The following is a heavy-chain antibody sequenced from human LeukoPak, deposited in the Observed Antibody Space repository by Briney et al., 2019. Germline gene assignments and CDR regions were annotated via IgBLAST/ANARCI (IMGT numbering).Heavy chain of an antibody. D-gene: IGHD4-23*01. CDR1: GYILTSYP. Sequence: ASVKVSCKASGYILTSYPMHWVCQAPGQRLEWMGWINAGNGNTKYSQKFQGRVTITWDTSASTVYMELSSLRSEDTAVYYCVSSVAWFDYWGQGTLVTVSS. V-gene: IGHV1-3*01. CDR2: INAGNGNT. CDR3: VSSVAWFDY. J-gene: IGHJ4*02.